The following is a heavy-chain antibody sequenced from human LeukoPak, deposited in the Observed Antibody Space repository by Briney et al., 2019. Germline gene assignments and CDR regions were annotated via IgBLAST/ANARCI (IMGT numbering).Heavy chain of an antibody. CDR1: GYTFTAYY. D-gene: IGHD6-19*01. Sequence: ASVKVSCKASGYTFTAYYMDWVRQAPGQGLEWMGRIKPNSGDTGYAQKFQGRVTMTGDTSISTAYMELSRLRSDDTAVYYCARVNSAQWLVGFNFDYWGQGTLVTVSS. V-gene: IGHV1-2*06. J-gene: IGHJ4*02. CDR2: IKPNSGDT. CDR3: ARVNSAQWLVGFNFDY.